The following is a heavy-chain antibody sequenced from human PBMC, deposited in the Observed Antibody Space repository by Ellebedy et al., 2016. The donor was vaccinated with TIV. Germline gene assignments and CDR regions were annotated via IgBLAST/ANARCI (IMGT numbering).Heavy chain of an antibody. CDR1: GDSISSTSYL. D-gene: IGHD6-19*01. CDR2: IQYDGRT. J-gene: IGHJ3*02. V-gene: IGHV4-39*01. CDR3: ARQKAVGWWAFDI. Sequence: MPSETLSLTCNVSGDSISSTSYLWGWIRQPPGKGLEWIGSIQYDGRTYYNPSLKSRVTISTDTSNNRFSLKMTSVTAAETAVYYCARQKAVGWWAFDIWGEGTKVTVSS.